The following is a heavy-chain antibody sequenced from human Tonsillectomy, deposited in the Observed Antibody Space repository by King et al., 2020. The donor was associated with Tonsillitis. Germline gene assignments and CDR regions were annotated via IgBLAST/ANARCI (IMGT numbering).Heavy chain of an antibody. Sequence: VQLVESGADVKKSGASVKVSCKASEYTFTDYYIHWVRQAPGQGLDWMGWINPNRGGTNYPQKFQGRVTMTRDTSIRPAYMELSRLRSDDTAVYYCVRDTGSSTDGDYWGQGTLVTVSS. CDR3: VRDTGSSTDGDY. V-gene: IGHV1-2*02. J-gene: IGHJ4*02. CDR1: EYTFTDYY. CDR2: INPNRGGT. D-gene: IGHD1-26*01.